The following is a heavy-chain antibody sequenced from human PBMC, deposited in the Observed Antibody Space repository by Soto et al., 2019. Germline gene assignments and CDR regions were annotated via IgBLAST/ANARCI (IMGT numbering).Heavy chain of an antibody. CDR3: ARDLGYCSSTSCPEWYYYYGMDV. J-gene: IGHJ6*02. V-gene: IGHV1-2*04. CDR2: INPNSGGT. CDR1: GYTFTGYY. D-gene: IGHD2-2*01. Sequence: ASVKVSCKASGYTFTGYYMHWVRQAPGQGLEWMGWINPNSGGTNYAQKFQGWVTMTRDTSISTAYMELCRLRSDDTAVYYCARDLGYCSSTSCPEWYYYYGMDVWGQGTTVTVSS.